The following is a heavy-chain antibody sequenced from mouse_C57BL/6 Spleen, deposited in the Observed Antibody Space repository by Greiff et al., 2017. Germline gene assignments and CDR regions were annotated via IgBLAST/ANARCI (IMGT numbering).Heavy chain of an antibody. CDR2: IDPSDSET. CDR3: ARFYDYDGAWFAY. D-gene: IGHD2-4*01. V-gene: IGHV1-52*01. CDR1: GYTFTSYW. J-gene: IGHJ3*01. Sequence: QVQLQQPGAELVRPGSSVKLSCKASGYTFTSYWMHWVKQRPIQGLEWIGNIDPSDSETHYNQKFKDKATLTVDKSSSTAYMQLSSLPSEDSAVYYCARFYDYDGAWFAYWGQGTLVTVSA.